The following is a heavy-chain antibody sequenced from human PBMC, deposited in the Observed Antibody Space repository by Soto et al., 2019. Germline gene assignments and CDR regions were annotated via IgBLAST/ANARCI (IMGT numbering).Heavy chain of an antibody. V-gene: IGHV3-23*01. CDR3: AXEXITMIVVGNFDX. CDR2: ISGSGGST. Sequence: EVQLLESGGGLVQPGGSLRLSCAASGFTFSSYAMSWVRQAPGKGLEWVSAISGSGGSTYYADSVKGRFTISRDNXXXXXXXXXXXXXAXDTAVXYCAXEXITMIVVGNFDXWGQXTL. D-gene: IGHD3-22*01. J-gene: IGHJ4*02. CDR1: GFTFSSYA.